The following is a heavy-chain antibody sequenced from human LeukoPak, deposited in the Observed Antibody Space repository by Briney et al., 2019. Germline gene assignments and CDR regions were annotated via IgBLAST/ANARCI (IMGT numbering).Heavy chain of an antibody. D-gene: IGHD1-26*01. Sequence: GGSLRLSCAASGIILSSYGMHWVRQAPGKGLEWVAFIRYDGSNKYYADSVKGRFTISRDNSMNTLYLQMNSLSAEDTAVFYCSKDGPYRGTSPGHFDYWGQGTLVTVSS. V-gene: IGHV3-30*02. J-gene: IGHJ4*02. CDR2: IRYDGSNK. CDR1: GIILSSYG. CDR3: SKDGPYRGTSPGHFDY.